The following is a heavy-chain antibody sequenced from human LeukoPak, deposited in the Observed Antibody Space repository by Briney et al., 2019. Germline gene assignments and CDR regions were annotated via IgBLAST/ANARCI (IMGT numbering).Heavy chain of an antibody. CDR2: IKQDGSEK. J-gene: IGHJ4*02. V-gene: IGHV3-7*01. Sequence: GGSLRLSCAASGFTFSSYWMSWVRHAPGKGLEWVANIKQDGSEKYYVDSVKGRFTISRDNAKNSLYLQMNSLRAEDTAVYYCARDRGDLYGDYEDYWGQGTLVTVSS. CDR3: ARDRGDLYGDYEDY. D-gene: IGHD4-17*01. CDR1: GFTFSSYW.